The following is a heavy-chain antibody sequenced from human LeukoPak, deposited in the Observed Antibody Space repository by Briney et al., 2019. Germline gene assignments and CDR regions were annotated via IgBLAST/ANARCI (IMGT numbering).Heavy chain of an antibody. CDR1: GFTFDDYG. CDR3: ARQPIAGAIYYFDY. CDR2: VNWNGGST. J-gene: IGHJ4*02. D-gene: IGHD1-20*01. V-gene: IGHV3-20*04. Sequence: GGSLRLSCAASGFTFDDYGMSWVRQAPGKGLEWISGVNWNGGSTGYADSVKGRFTISRDNAKNSLYLQMNSLRAEDTAVYYCARQPIAGAIYYFDYWGQGTLVTVSS.